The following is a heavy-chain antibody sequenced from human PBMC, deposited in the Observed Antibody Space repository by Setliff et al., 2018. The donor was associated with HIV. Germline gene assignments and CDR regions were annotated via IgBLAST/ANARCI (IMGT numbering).Heavy chain of an antibody. V-gene: IGHV1-3*01. J-gene: IGHJ6*02. CDR1: GYTFTSYA. CDR2: ITVGDGNT. Sequence: ASVKVSCKASGYTFTSYAIHWVRQAPGQRLEWMGWITVGDGNTKYSQKFQGRVTITRDTSASTAYMELSSLRSEDTAVYYCARGSYLEWLMYDMAVWGQGTTVTVSS. CDR3: ARGSYLEWLMYDMAV. D-gene: IGHD3-3*01.